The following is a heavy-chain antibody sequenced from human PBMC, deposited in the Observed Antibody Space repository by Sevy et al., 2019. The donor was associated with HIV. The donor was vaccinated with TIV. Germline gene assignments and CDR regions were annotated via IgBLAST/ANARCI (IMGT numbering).Heavy chain of an antibody. V-gene: IGHV4-4*07. Sequence: SETLSLTCTVSGGSITSYSWSWIRQLAGKGLEWLGRIYSNGNSNYNPSLKSRVTMSVDTSKNQFSLKLTSVNAADTAVYFCAREGGASSAWFENWFGPWGQGTLVTVSS. CDR3: AREGGASSAWFENWFGP. CDR1: GGSITSYS. D-gene: IGHD6-19*01. CDR2: IYSNGNS. J-gene: IGHJ5*02.